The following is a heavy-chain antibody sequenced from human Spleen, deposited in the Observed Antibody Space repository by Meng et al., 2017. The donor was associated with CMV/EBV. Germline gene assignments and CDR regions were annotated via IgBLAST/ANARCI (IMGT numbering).Heavy chain of an antibody. Sequence: GESLKISCAASGFTFRTYGMHWVRQAPGKGLEWVSVIYSGGSTYYADSVKGRFTISRDNSKNTLYLHMNSLRVEDTGVYYCARESNGDPPYYNYYTMDVWGQGTTVTVSS. CDR3: ARESNGDPPYYNYYTMDV. J-gene: IGHJ6*02. CDR2: IYSGGST. D-gene: IGHD4-17*01. CDR1: GFTFRTYG. V-gene: IGHV3-NL1*01.